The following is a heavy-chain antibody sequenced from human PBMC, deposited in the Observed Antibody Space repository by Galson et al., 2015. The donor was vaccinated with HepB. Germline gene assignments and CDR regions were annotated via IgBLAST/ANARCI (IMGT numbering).Heavy chain of an antibody. CDR3: AQTLDWELRFDY. D-gene: IGHD1-26*01. CDR1: GFSLSTSGVG. V-gene: IGHV2-5*02. J-gene: IGHJ4*02. Sequence: PALVKPTQTLTLTCTFSGFSLSTSGVGVGWIRQPPGKALEWLALIYWDDDKRYSPSLKSRLTITKDTSKNQVVLTMTNMDPVDTATYYCAQTLDWELRFDYWGQGTLVTVSS. CDR2: IYWDDDK.